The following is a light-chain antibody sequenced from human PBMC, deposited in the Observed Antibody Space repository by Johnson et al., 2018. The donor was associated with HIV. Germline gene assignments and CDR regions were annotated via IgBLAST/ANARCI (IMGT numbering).Light chain of an antibody. J-gene: IGLJ1*01. CDR3: GTWDMSLTAGRYV. Sequence: QSVLTQPPSVSAAPGQKVTISCSGSSSNIGNNYVSWYQQLPGTAPKLLIYESNKRPSGIPDRFSGSKSGTSATLGITGLQTGDEADYYCGTWDMSLTAGRYVFGSGTKVTVL. CDR2: ESN. CDR1: SSNIGNNY. V-gene: IGLV1-51*02.